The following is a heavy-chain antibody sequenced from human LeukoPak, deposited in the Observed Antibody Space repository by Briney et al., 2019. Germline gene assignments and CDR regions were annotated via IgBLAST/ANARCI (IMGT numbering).Heavy chain of an antibody. D-gene: IGHD6-19*01. Sequence: GASVKVSCKASGYTFTDYYMHWVRQAPGQGPESRGWINPNGGGTNYAQKFQGRVAMTRDTSISTAYMELSRLTSDDTAVYYCASGGVAVAGSAIDYWGQGTLVTVSS. CDR2: INPNGGGT. CDR3: ASGGVAVAGSAIDY. CDR1: GYTFTDYY. J-gene: IGHJ4*02. V-gene: IGHV1-2*02.